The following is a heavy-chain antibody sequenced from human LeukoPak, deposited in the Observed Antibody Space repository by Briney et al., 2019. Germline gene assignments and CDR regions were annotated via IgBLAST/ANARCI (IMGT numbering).Heavy chain of an antibody. CDR1: GFTFSSYW. J-gene: IGHJ4*02. CDR3: ARGEAVYAVAEYYFDY. Sequence: GGSLRLSCAASGFTFSSYWMHWVRQAPGKGLVWVSRINSDGSSTSYADSVKGRFTISRDKAKNTLYLQMNSLRAEDTAVYYCARGEAVYAVAEYYFDYWGQGTLVTVSS. CDR2: INSDGSST. D-gene: IGHD6-19*01. V-gene: IGHV3-74*01.